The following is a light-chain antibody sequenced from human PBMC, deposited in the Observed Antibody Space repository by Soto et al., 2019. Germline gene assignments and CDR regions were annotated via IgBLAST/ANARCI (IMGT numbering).Light chain of an antibody. J-gene: IGKJ1*01. CDR2: GAS. V-gene: IGKV3-20*01. CDR1: QSVSSY. CDR3: QQYGSSGT. Sequence: EIVLTQSPGSLSLSPGERATLSCRASQSVSSYLAWYQQKPGQAPRLLIYGASSRAAGIPARFSASGSGTDFTLTISRLEPEDFAVYYCQQYGSSGTFGQGTKVDI.